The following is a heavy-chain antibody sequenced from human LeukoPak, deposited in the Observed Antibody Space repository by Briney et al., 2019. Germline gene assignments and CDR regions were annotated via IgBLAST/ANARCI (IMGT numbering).Heavy chain of an antibody. V-gene: IGHV1-18*04. Sequence: GASVKVSCKASGYTFTSYGISWVRQAPGQGLEWMGWISAYNGNTNYAQKLQGRVTMTTDTSTSTAYMELRSLRSDDTAVYYCARDALWFGELLCPYYYYYGMDVWGKGTTVTVSS. CDR3: ARDALWFGELLCPYYYYYGMDV. J-gene: IGHJ6*04. CDR1: GYTFTSYG. CDR2: ISAYNGNT. D-gene: IGHD3-10*01.